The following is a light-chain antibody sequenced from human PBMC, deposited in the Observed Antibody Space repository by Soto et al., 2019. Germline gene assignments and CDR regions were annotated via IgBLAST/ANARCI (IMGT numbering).Light chain of an antibody. J-gene: IGLJ2*01. V-gene: IGLV1-51*01. CDR3: WSWDGGLSTGL. Sequence: QSVLTQPPSVSAAPGQTVTISCSGSTSNIEKNFVSWYQQLPGTAPKLLIYNNDKRHSANPDRFSASKSCASATLLISGLQPDDEATYYCWSWDGGLSTGLFGGGTKLTVL. CDR1: TSNIEKNF. CDR2: NND.